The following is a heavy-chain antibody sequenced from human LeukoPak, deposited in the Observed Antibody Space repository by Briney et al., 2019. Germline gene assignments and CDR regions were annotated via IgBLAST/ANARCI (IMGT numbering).Heavy chain of an antibody. J-gene: IGHJ6*02. CDR3: ARDRRVGAKRIYYHHGMDV. D-gene: IGHD1-26*01. Sequence: GASVKVSCTASGYIFTSYGINWVRQAPGQGLEWMGWISPYNVRTNSVQKFQGRVTMITDTSTRTAYMELRSLRSDDTAVYYCARDRRVGAKRIYYHHGMDVWGRGTTVTVS. CDR1: GYIFTSYG. V-gene: IGHV1-18*01. CDR2: ISPYNVRT.